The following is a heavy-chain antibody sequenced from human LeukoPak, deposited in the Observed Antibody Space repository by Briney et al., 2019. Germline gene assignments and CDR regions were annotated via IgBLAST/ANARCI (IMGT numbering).Heavy chain of an antibody. J-gene: IGHJ4*02. CDR2: IWYDGGNI. V-gene: IGHV3-33*01. CDR1: GFSFSTFV. D-gene: IGHD6-13*01. Sequence: PGGSLRLSCAASGFSFSTFVMHWVRQAPGKGLEWVALIWYDGGNIFYADSVKGRFTISRDNSKNTLYLQMNSLRDEDTAVYYCARDGDFTKQLATGCFDYWGQGSLATVSS. CDR3: ARDGDFTKQLATGCFDY.